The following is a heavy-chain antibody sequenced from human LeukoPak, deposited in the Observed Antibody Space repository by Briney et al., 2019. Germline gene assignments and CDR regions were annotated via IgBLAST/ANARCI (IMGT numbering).Heavy chain of an antibody. D-gene: IGHD6-6*01. V-gene: IGHV3-30*04. CDR3: ARGEYSSSLHFDY. J-gene: IGHJ4*02. CDR2: ISYDGSNK. Sequence: GGSLRHSCAASGFTFSSYAMHWVRQAPGKGLEWVAVISYDGSNKYYADSVKGRFTISRDNSKNTLYLQMNSLRAEDTAVYYCARGEYSSSLHFDYWGQGTLVTVSS. CDR1: GFTFSSYA.